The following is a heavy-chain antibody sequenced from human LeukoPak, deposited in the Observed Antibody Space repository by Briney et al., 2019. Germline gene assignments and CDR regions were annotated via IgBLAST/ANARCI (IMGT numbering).Heavy chain of an antibody. CDR3: ARDRRDQSGWYYIPGGS. V-gene: IGHV4-30-4*08. CDR2: IYYSGST. J-gene: IGHJ5*02. D-gene: IGHD2-15*01. Sequence: SQTLSLTCTVSGGSISSGDYYWSWIRQPPGKGLEYIGYIYYSGSTYYNPSLKSRITISLDTSKNQFSLKLSSVTPAGTAVYYCARDRRDQSGWYYIPGGSWGQGTLVTVSS. CDR1: GGSISSGDYY.